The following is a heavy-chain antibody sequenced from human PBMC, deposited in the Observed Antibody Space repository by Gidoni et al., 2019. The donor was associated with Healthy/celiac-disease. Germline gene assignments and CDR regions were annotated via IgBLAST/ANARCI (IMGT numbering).Heavy chain of an antibody. CDR2: ISYDGSNK. CDR1: GFTFSRYG. Sequence: QVQLVESGGGVVQPGRSLRLPCAASGFTFSRYGMHWVRQAPGKGLEWVAVISYDGSNKYYADSVKGRFTISRDNSKNTLYLQMNSLRAEDTAVYYCAKDIVVVVAADRNYYYYGMDVWGQGTTVTVSS. CDR3: AKDIVVVVAADRNYYYYGMDV. V-gene: IGHV3-30*18. J-gene: IGHJ6*02. D-gene: IGHD2-15*01.